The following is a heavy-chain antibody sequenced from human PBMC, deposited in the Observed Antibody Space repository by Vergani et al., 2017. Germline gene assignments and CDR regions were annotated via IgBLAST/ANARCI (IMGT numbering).Heavy chain of an antibody. Sequence: QVQLVQSGAEVKKPGASVKVSCKASGYTFTSYGISWVRQAPGQGLEWMGWISAYNGNTNYAQKFQGRVTITADESTSTAYMELSSLGSEDTAVYYCARDYSSTPSWFDPWGQGTLVTVSS. CDR3: ARDYSSTPSWFDP. J-gene: IGHJ5*02. CDR2: ISAYNGNT. V-gene: IGHV1-18*01. CDR1: GYTFTSYG. D-gene: IGHD2-2*01.